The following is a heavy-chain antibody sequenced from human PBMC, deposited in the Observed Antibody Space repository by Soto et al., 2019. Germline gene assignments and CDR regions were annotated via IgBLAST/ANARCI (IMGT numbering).Heavy chain of an antibody. CDR3: ARGPN. J-gene: IGHJ4*02. V-gene: IGHV3-7*01. CDR2: INQDGSEK. Sequence: GGPLRLSCAASGFTFSNSWMSWVRQAPGKGLEWVANINQDGSEKDYVDSVKGRFTISRDNAKNSLYLQMNSLRAEDTAVYYCARGPNWGLGTLVTVSS. CDR1: GFTFSNSW.